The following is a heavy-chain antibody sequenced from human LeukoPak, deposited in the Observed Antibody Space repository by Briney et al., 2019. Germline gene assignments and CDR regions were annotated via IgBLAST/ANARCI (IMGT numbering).Heavy chain of an antibody. Sequence: GASVKVSCKASGYTFTTFCIHWVRQAPGQGPEWMGMINPSSGSTRYAQKFQGRVTMTRDMSASTVYMELSSLKPDDTAIYYCARATRGYDSGRDFDYWGQGTLVTVSS. CDR1: GYTFTTFC. J-gene: IGHJ4*02. CDR2: INPSSGST. D-gene: IGHD3-10*01. V-gene: IGHV1-46*01. CDR3: ARATRGYDSGRDFDY.